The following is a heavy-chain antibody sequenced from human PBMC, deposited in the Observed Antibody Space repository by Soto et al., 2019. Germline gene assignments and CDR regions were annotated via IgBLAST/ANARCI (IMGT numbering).Heavy chain of an antibody. CDR1: GGSISSVGHY. Sequence: SETLSLTCSVSGGSISSVGHYWTWIRQQPGKGLEWIGYIYYSGSTDYNPSLKSRVTISVDRSKNQFSLDLSSVTAADTAIYYCARESGGYDSSTRYGLDVWGQGTTVTVSS. D-gene: IGHD6-25*01. CDR3: ARESGGYDSSTRYGLDV. J-gene: IGHJ6*02. CDR2: IYYSGST. V-gene: IGHV4-31*03.